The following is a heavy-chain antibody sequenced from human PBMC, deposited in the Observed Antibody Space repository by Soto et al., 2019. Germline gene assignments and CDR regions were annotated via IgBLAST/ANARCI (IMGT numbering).Heavy chain of an antibody. V-gene: IGHV3-74*01. CDR1: GFTFSSYW. CDR2: INSDESAT. Sequence: GGSLRLSCAASGFTFSSYWVHWVRQAPGKGLVWVSRINSDESATTYAESVKGRFTISRDNAKNTLYSQMNSLRAEDTAVYYCVRSEYYDGSGYYYAHWGKGTMVTVSS. J-gene: IGHJ4*02. CDR3: VRSEYYDGSGYYYAH. D-gene: IGHD3-22*01.